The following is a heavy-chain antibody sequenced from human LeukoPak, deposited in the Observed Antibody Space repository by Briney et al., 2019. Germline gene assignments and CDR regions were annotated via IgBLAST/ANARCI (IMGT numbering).Heavy chain of an antibody. CDR2: IYYSGST. J-gene: IGHJ5*02. CDR3: ARLAVAGPWWFDP. CDR1: GGSISSYY. D-gene: IGHD6-19*01. V-gene: IGHV4-59*08. Sequence: SETLSLTCTVSGGSISSYYWSWIRRPPGKGLEWIGYIYYSGSTNYNPSLKSRVTISVDTSKNQFSLKLSSVTAADTAVYYCARLAVAGPWWFDPWGQGALVTVSS.